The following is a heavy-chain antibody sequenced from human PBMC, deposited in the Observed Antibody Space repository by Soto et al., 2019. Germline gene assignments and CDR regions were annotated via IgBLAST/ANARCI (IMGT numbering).Heavy chain of an antibody. CDR2: INHSGST. CDR1: GGSFSCYY. D-gene: IGHD3-22*01. Sequence: SETLSLTCAVYGGSFSCYYWSWIRQPPGKGLEWIGEINHSGSTNYNPSLKSRVTISVDTSKNQFSLKLSSVTAADTAVYYCATRRDEDNYYDSSGQREYYFDYWGQGTLVTVSS. J-gene: IGHJ4*02. V-gene: IGHV4-34*01. CDR3: ATRRDEDNYYDSSGQREYYFDY.